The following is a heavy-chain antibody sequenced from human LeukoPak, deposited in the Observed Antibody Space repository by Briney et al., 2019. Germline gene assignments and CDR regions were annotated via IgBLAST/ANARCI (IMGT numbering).Heavy chain of an antibody. J-gene: IGHJ4*02. V-gene: IGHV3-30*18. Sequence: GRSLRLSCAASGFTFSNYGIHWVRQAPGKGLEWVAVISYDGSNKYYADSVKGRCTISRDKSKNTVYLQMNSLRAEDTAVYYCAKEAGYSYGFDYWGQGTLVTVSS. D-gene: IGHD5-18*01. CDR3: AKEAGYSYGFDY. CDR1: GFTFSNYG. CDR2: ISYDGSNK.